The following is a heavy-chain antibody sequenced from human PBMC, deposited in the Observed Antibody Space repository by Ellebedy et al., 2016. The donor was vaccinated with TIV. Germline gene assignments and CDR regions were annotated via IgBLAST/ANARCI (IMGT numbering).Heavy chain of an antibody. CDR2: IYPSDSDT. J-gene: IGHJ4*02. V-gene: IGHV5-51*01. CDR3: ARRNYGQCDY. CDR1: GYDFATYW. D-gene: IGHD3-10*01. Sequence: GESLKISXQGSGYDFATYWIGWVRQMPGKGLELMGIIYPSDSDTTYSPSFHGQVTISADKSISTAYLQWTSLKPSDTAMYFCARRNYGQCDYWGQGTLVTVSS.